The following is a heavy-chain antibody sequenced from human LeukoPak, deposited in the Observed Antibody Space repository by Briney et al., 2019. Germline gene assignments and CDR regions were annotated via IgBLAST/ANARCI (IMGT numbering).Heavy chain of an antibody. J-gene: IGHJ4*02. V-gene: IGHV3-21*01. D-gene: IGHD1-26*01. CDR2: ISSGSTST. CDR3: ARYSGTYRDY. Sequence: PGGSLRLSRAAPGLTLSRHNMNWVRPAPGEGREWVSSISSGSTSTFYADSVKGRFTISRDNAKNSLYLQMDSLRAEDTALYYCARYSGTYRDYWGQGTLVTVSS. CDR1: GLTLSRHN.